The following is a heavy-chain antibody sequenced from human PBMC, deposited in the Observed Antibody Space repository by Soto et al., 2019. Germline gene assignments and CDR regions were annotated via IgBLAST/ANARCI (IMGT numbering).Heavy chain of an antibody. J-gene: IGHJ4*02. CDR3: TTDFSAAGSTRFDY. V-gene: IGHV3-15*01. CDR1: GFTFSNAW. D-gene: IGHD6-13*01. CDR2: IKSKTDGGTT. Sequence: EVQLVESGGGLVKPGGSLRLSCAASGFTFSNAWMSWVRQAPGKGLEWVGRIKSKTDGGTTDYAAPVKGRFTISRDDSKNTLYLQMNSLKTEDTAVYYCTTDFSAAGSTRFDYWGQGTLVTVSS.